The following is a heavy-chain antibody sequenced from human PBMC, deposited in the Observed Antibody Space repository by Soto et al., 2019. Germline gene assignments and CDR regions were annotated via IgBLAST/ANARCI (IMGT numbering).Heavy chain of an antibody. J-gene: IGHJ4*02. CDR1: GFSFGSYW. CDR2: IKSDGSNI. CDR3: ARGRQGTYYDTTGYTDY. Sequence: ESLKISCVGSGFSFGSYWMHWVRQAPWKGPVWVARIKSDGSNIVYADAVRDRFTISRDNAKNTLYLQMTSLRVEDTAVYYCARGRQGTYYDTTGYTDYRGQGTQVTVSS. D-gene: IGHD3-22*01. V-gene: IGHV3-74*01.